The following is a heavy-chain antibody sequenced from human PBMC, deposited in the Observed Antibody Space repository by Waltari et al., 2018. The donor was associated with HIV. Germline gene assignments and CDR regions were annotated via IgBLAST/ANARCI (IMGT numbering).Heavy chain of an antibody. J-gene: IGHJ6*02. V-gene: IGHV4-30-4*01. D-gene: IGHD3-3*01. Sequence: QVRLQKSGPGMVTPSQTLSLTCTVSGGSIRSGPYFWSWIRQPPGKGLEWIGYIYHSGDSYYNPSLKSRVTISMDTSKKQFSLRLSSVTAADTAVYYCARGGDFWSGFPVWGQGTTVTISS. CDR3: ARGGDFWSGFPV. CDR2: IYHSGDS. CDR1: GGSIRSGPYF.